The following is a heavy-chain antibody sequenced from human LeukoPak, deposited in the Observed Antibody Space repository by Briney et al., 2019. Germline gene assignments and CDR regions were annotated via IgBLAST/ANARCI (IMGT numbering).Heavy chain of an antibody. CDR3: TRGYSGYGNFDC. CDR2: ISGDGSTT. J-gene: IGHJ4*02. CDR1: GFTSNYW. D-gene: IGHD5-12*01. Sequence: PGGSLRLSCAAIGFTSNYWMHWVRQAPGKGLVWVSRISGDGSTTFYADSVKGRFTISRDNSKNTLYLQMNSLRAGDTAVYYCTRGYSGYGNFDCWGQGTLVTVSS. V-gene: IGHV3-74*01.